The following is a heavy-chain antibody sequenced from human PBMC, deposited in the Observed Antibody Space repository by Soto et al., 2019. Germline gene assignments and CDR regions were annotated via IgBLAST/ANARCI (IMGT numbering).Heavy chain of an antibody. V-gene: IGHV1-69*01. CDR1: GGRFSSFA. CDR2: FIPLFQTT. D-gene: IGHD3-22*01. CDR3: ARVESTYYDSSGYYWFDP. J-gene: IGHJ5*02. Sequence: QVQLVQSGAEVKRPGSSVKVSCKASGGRFSSFAISWVRKAPEQGLEWMGGFIPLFQTTNYAQRFQGRVTITADESTSTAYMELSSLRSEDTAVYYCARVESTYYDSSGYYWFDPWGQGTLVTVSS.